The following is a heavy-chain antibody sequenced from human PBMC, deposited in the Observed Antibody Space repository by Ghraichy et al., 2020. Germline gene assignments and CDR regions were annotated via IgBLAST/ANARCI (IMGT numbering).Heavy chain of an antibody. CDR1: GDSIISNNW. J-gene: IGHJ4*02. D-gene: IGHD2-2*01. CDR2: IFHSGST. V-gene: IGHV4-4*02. CDR3: AREIDQLSYFDS. Sequence: SETLSLTCAVSGDSIISNNWWSWVRQPPGKGLEWIGEIFHSGSTNYNPSLKSRITISLDKSKNQFSLKMTSVTAADTAVYYCAREIDQLSYFDSWGQGTLVTVSS.